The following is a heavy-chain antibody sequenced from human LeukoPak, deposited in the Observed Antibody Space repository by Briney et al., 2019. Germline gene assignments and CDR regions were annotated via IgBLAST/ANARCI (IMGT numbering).Heavy chain of an antibody. CDR3: ARVRYCSTTSCTKPYFDS. CDR1: GFTFSNYW. J-gene: IGHJ4*02. D-gene: IGHD2-2*01. CDR2: INDDGSNT. Sequence: GGSLRLSCAASGFTFSNYWMHWVRQAPGKGLVWVSRINDDGSNTYYADSVKGRFTISRDNAKNTLYLQMNSLRVEATAVYYGARVRYCSTTSCTKPYFDSWGEGTLVTVSS. V-gene: IGHV3-74*01.